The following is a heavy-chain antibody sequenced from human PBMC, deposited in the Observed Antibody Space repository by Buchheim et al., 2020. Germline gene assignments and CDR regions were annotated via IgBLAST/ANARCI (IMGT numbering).Heavy chain of an antibody. V-gene: IGHV4-39*07. J-gene: IGHJ6*02. CDR1: GGSISSSSYY. Sequence: QLQLQESGPGLVKPSETLSLTCTVSGGSISSSSYYWGWIRQPPGKGLEWIGSIYYSGSTYYNPSLKSRVTISVDTSKNQFSLKLSSVTAADTAVYYCATYRIAVAGIGYYYYGMDVWGQGTT. CDR3: ATYRIAVAGIGYYYYGMDV. D-gene: IGHD6-19*01. CDR2: IYYSGST.